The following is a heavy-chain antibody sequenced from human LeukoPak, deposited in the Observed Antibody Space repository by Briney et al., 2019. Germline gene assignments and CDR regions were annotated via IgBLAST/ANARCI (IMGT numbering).Heavy chain of an antibody. CDR2: ISYDGSNK. CDR3: AREGGCSSGTCSGMDV. Sequence: PGGSLRLSCAASGFTFSSYGMHWVRQAPGKGLEWVAVISYDGSNKYYADSVKGRFTISRDNSKNTLYLQMNSLRAEDTAVYYCAREGGCSSGTCSGMDVWGKGTTVTVSS. J-gene: IGHJ6*04. V-gene: IGHV3-30*03. CDR1: GFTFSSYG. D-gene: IGHD2-2*01.